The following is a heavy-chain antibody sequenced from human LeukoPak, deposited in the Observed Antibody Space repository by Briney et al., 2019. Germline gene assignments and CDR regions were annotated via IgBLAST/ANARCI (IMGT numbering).Heavy chain of an antibody. CDR3: AKGRDTSGRQNFDF. CDR2: ISASGSGT. J-gene: IGHJ4*02. D-gene: IGHD6-19*01. Sequence: GGSLRLSCEASGFTFTSYAMHWVRQAPGKGLEWASNISASGSGTFYTDSMNGRFTISRDNAKKTFFLQMKNLRLGDTALYYCAKGRDTSGRQNFDFWGQGTLVTVSS. V-gene: IGHV3-23*01. CDR1: GFTFTSYA.